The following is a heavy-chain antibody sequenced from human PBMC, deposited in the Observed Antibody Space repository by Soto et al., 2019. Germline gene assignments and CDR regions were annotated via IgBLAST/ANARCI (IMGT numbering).Heavy chain of an antibody. CDR1: GGAIRSSSYP. V-gene: IGHV4-39*02. CDR2: IYYSGST. J-gene: IGHJ4*02. D-gene: IGHD3-16*01. CDR3: ARDFGSMITFGGVN. Sequence: PSETLYLTCPVSGGAIRSSSYPWRWIRQPPGKGLEWIGSIYYSGSTYYNPSLKSRVTISVDTSKNQFSLKLSSVTAADTAVYYCARDFGSMITFGGVNWGQGTLVT.